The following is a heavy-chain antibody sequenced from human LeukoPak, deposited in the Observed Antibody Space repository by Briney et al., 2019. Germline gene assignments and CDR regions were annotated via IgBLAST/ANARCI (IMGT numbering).Heavy chain of an antibody. CDR1: GFTFSSCA. V-gene: IGHV3-23*01. CDR2: ISGSGGNT. J-gene: IGHJ5*02. Sequence: PGGSLRLSCAASGFTFSSCAMSWVRQASGKGLEWVSAISGSGGNTYYADSVKGRFTISRDNSKNTLYLQMNSLRAEDTAVYYCAKVPLSAAGGWFDPWGKGTLVTVSS. D-gene: IGHD6-13*01. CDR3: AKVPLSAAGGWFDP.